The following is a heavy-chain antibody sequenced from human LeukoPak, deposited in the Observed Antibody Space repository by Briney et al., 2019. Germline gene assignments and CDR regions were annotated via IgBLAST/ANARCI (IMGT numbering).Heavy chain of an antibody. CDR2: ISGCSGGI. CDR1: GFTFSSYA. J-gene: IGHJ4*02. Sequence: GGSLRLSCAASGFTFSSYAMTWVRQAPGKGREWLSTISGCSGGIFFADCVKGRFTISRNNSKNTLYLQMNSLRADDTAVYYCAKDRNPYGDYYLDYWGQGTLVIVSS. D-gene: IGHD4-17*01. V-gene: IGHV3-23*01. CDR3: AKDRNPYGDYYLDY.